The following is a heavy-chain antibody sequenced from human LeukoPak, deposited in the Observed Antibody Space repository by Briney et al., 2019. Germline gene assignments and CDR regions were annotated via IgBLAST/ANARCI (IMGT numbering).Heavy chain of an antibody. CDR2: INSDGSST. J-gene: IGHJ4*02. CDR1: GFTFSSYW. D-gene: IGHD3-10*01. Sequence: GGSLRLSCAASGFTFSSYWMHWVRQAPGEGLVWVSRINSDGSSTSYADSVKGRFTISRDNAKNPLYLQMNSLRAEDTAVYYCARDRNPFGSGSRIDYWGQGTLVTVSS. CDR3: ARDRNPFGSGSRIDY. V-gene: IGHV3-74*01.